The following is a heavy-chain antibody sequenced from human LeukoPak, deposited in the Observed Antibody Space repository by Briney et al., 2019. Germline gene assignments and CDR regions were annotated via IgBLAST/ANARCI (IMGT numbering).Heavy chain of an antibody. J-gene: IGHJ6*03. CDR2: ISSSSSYI. Sequence: GGSLRLSCAASGFTFSDYYMSWIRQAPGKGLEWVSSISSSSSYIYYADSVKGRFTISRDNAKKSLYLQMNSLRAEDTAVYYCARAYSESYGLGYYYMDVWGKGTTVTVSS. CDR1: GFTFSDYY. V-gene: IGHV3-11*06. CDR3: ARAYSESYGLGYYYMDV. D-gene: IGHD1-26*01.